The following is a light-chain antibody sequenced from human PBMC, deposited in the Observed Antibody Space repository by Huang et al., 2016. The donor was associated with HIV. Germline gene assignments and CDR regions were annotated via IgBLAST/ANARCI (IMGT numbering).Light chain of an antibody. Sequence: EIVLTQSPATLSLSPGERATLSCRASQSVSSYLAWYQQNPGQAPRPLIYDASNRATGSPSRFSGSGSGTDFTLTISSLEPEDFAVYYCQQRSNWAPITFGGGTKVEIK. J-gene: IGKJ4*01. V-gene: IGKV3-11*01. CDR2: DAS. CDR3: QQRSNWAPIT. CDR1: QSVSSY.